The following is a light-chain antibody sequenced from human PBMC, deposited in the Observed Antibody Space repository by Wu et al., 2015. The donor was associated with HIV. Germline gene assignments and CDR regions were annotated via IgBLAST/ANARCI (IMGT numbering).Light chain of an antibody. CDR1: QSIGDY. Sequence: DIQMTQSPSSLSASVGDRVIITCRASQSIGDYLNWYQQKPGKAPNLLISAASNLRGGVPSRFTGSGFGTDFTLTITSLRPEDFATYFCQQTYSTPAWTFGQGTKVEIK. CDR2: AAS. V-gene: IGKV1-39*01. J-gene: IGKJ1*01. CDR3: QQTYSTPAWT.